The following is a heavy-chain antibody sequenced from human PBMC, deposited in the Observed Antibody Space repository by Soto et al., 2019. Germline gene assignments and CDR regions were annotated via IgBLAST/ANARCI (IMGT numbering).Heavy chain of an antibody. J-gene: IGHJ5*02. V-gene: IGHV1-18*01. CDR2: INNYSGNT. D-gene: IGHD3-10*01. Sequence: QVQLMQSGAEVKKPGASVKVSCETSGYTFSSYGISWVRQAPGQGLEWMGWINNYSGNTKYAQKLQGRVTMTTDTSTSTAYMEVRSLRYDDTAVYYCARTYYYGSGTYYRFDPWGQGTLVTVSS. CDR1: GYTFSSYG. CDR3: ARTYYYGSGTYYRFDP.